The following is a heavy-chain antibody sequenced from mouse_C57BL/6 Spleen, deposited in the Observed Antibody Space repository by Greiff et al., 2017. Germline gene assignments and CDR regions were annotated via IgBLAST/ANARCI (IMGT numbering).Heavy chain of an antibody. CDR3: ARWAIVRGYFDY. D-gene: IGHD2-5*01. CDR2: IYPSDSET. Sequence: QVQLQQPGAELVRPGSSVKLSCKASGYTFTSYCMDWVKQRPGQGLEWIGNIYPSDSETHYNQKFKDKATLTVDKSSSTAYMQRSSLTSEDSAVYYGARWAIVRGYFDYWGQGTTLTVSS. CDR1: GYTFTSYC. V-gene: IGHV1-61*01. J-gene: IGHJ2*01.